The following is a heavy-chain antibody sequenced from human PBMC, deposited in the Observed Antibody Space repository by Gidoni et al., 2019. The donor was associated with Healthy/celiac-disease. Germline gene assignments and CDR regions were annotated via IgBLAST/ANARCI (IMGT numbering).Heavy chain of an antibody. CDR2: ISYDGSNK. V-gene: IGHV3-30-3*01. CDR1: GFTFSSYA. Sequence: QVQLVESGGGVVQPGRSLRLSCAASGFTFSSYAMHWVRQAPGKGLEWVAVISYDGSNKYYADSVKGRFTISRDNSKNTLYLQMNSLRAEDTAVYYCARADLKAYCGGDCYSYNYWGQGTLVTVSS. CDR3: ARADLKAYCGGDCYSYNY. D-gene: IGHD2-21*01. J-gene: IGHJ4*02.